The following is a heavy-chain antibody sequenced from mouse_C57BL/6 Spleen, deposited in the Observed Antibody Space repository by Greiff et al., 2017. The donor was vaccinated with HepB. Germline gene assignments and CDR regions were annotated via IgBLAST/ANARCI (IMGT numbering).Heavy chain of an antibody. CDR3: ARAPHYYGSSYFDY. Sequence: EVQLVESGGGLVKPGGSLKLSCAASGFTFSDYGMHWVRQAPEKGLEWVAYISSGSSTIYYADTVKGRFTISRDNAKNTLFLQMTRLRSEDTAMYYCARAPHYYGSSYFDYWGQGTTLTVSS. D-gene: IGHD1-1*01. CDR1: GFTFSDYG. CDR2: ISSGSSTI. V-gene: IGHV5-17*01. J-gene: IGHJ2*01.